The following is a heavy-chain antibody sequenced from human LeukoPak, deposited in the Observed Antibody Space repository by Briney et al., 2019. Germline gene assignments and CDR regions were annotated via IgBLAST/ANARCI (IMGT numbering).Heavy chain of an antibody. J-gene: IGHJ5*02. CDR2: IYYSGST. D-gene: IGHD4-23*01. V-gene: IGHV4-59*11. CDR1: GGSISSHY. CDR3: ARVGLHYGGNSRWFDP. Sequence: SETLSLTCTVSGGSISSHYWSWIRHPPGKGLEWIGYIYYSGSTNYNPSLKSRVTISVDTSKNQFSLKLSSVTAADTAVYYCARVGLHYGGNSRWFDPWGQGTLVTVSS.